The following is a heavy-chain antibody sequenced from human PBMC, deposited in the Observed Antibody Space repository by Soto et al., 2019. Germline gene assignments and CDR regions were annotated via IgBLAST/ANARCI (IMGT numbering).Heavy chain of an antibody. D-gene: IGHD3-16*01. Sequence: EVQLLESGGDLVHPGESLRLSCAASGFLSGNYAMDWIRQAPGTGLEWVSAISDSGVNTYYADSVKGRFTISRDNSKNALYLEMKSLRAGDTAVYYCIQEARGHSYARLWGRGTPVTGSS. J-gene: IGHJ4*02. CDR3: IQEARGHSYARL. CDR1: GFLSGNYA. V-gene: IGHV3-23*01. CDR2: ISDSGVNT.